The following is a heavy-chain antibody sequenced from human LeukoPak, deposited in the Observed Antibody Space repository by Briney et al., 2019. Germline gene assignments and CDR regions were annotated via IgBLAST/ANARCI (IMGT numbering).Heavy chain of an antibody. Sequence: SETLSLTCTVSGGSISSGSYYWSWIRQPAGKGLEWIGRIYTSGSTNYNPSLKSRVTISVDTSKNQFSLKLSSVTAADTAVYYCAGESLATNSGSYSKSLDYWGQGTLVTVSS. D-gene: IGHD1-26*01. V-gene: IGHV4-61*02. CDR1: GGSISSGSYY. CDR3: AGESLATNSGSYSKSLDY. CDR2: IYTSGST. J-gene: IGHJ4*02.